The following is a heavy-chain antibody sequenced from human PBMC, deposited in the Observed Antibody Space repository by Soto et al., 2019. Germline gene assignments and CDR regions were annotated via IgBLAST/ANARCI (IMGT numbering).Heavy chain of an antibody. CDR1: GYAFTGYY. CDR2: INPNSGGT. Sequence: WASVKVSCKASGYAFTGYYMHWVRQAPGQGLEWMGWINPNSGGTNYAQKFQGRVTMTRDTSISTAYMELSRLRSDDTAVYYCARVGDSSGYYLNWFDPWGQGTLVTVSS. CDR3: ARVGDSSGYYLNWFDP. D-gene: IGHD3-22*01. V-gene: IGHV1-2*02. J-gene: IGHJ5*02.